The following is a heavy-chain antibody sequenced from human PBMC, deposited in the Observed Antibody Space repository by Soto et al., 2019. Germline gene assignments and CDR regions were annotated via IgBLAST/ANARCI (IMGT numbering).Heavy chain of an antibody. V-gene: IGHV2-5*02. CDR2: IYWDDDK. J-gene: IGHJ4*02. D-gene: IGHD3-16*01. CDR3: AHSGDMNGNWGQGFFHN. Sequence: QITLKESGPTRVKPTQPLMLTCSFSGFSLTSRPVGVAWIHQPPGKALEWLAVIYWDDDKRYSPSLKSRLTIAKYTCQNQVLLTTAYMDHVDAAKYFCAHSGDMNGNWGQGFFHNRGQGSLVTVSS. CDR1: GFSLTSRPVG.